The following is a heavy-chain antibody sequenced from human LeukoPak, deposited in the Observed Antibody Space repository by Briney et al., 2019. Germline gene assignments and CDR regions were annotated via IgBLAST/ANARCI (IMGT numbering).Heavy chain of an antibody. CDR1: GGSISSYY. CDR3: ARDLLAGTRAYHYYYGMDV. V-gene: IGHV4-4*07. Sequence: MSSETLSLTCTISGGSISSYYWSWIRQPAGKGLEWIGRIYTSGSTNYNPSLKSRVTMSVDTSKNQFSLKLSSVTAADPAVYYCARDLLAGTRAYHYYYGMDVWGQGTTVTVSS. J-gene: IGHJ6*02. CDR2: IYTSGST.